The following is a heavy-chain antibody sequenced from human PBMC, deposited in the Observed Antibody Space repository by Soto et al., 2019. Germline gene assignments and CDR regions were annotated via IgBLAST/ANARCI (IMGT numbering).Heavy chain of an antibody. V-gene: IGHV3-30*18. Sequence: QVQLVESGGGVVQPGRSLRLSCAASGFTFSSYGMHWVRQAPGKGLEWVAVVLYDGRNKYYADSVKGRFTISRDNSKKTVYLQMNSLRAEDTAVYYCAKAGYYNSSGYYELDYWGQGTLVTVSS. CDR2: VLYDGRNK. J-gene: IGHJ4*02. CDR3: AKAGYYNSSGYYELDY. D-gene: IGHD3-22*01. CDR1: GFTFSSYG.